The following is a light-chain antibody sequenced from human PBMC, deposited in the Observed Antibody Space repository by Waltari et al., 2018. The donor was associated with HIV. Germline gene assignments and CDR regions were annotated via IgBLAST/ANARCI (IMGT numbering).Light chain of an antibody. Sequence: DIQMTQSPSTLSASVGDRVTITCRASQNINSWLAWYQQKPGKAPKLLIYKASSLESGVPSRFSGSGSGTEFTLTISSLQPDDFATYYCQQYNTHSTFGQGTKLEI. CDR2: KAS. V-gene: IGKV1-5*03. CDR3: QQYNTHST. J-gene: IGKJ2*01. CDR1: QNINSW.